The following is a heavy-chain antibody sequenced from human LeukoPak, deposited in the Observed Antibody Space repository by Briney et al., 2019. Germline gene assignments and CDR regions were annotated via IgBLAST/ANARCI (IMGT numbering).Heavy chain of an antibody. J-gene: IGHJ4*02. CDR1: GFIYSSFW. V-gene: IGHV3-7*01. D-gene: IGHD2-21*01. Sequence: GGSLRLSCAASGFIYSSFWMSWVRQAPGKGLEWVANIEPDGSGKNYVDSVRGRFTISRDNAKNSLYLQMNSVRVEDSAVYYCARSLWPEDYWGQGTLVSVSS. CDR3: ARSLWPEDY. CDR2: IEPDGSGK.